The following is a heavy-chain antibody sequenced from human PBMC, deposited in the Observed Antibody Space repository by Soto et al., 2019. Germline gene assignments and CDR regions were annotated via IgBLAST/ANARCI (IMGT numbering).Heavy chain of an antibody. J-gene: IGHJ5*02. CDR3: ARVPDCSSTSCYSPWFDP. Sequence: ASVEVSCKASGYTFTSYAMHWVRQAPGQRLGWMGWINAVNANTKDSQKCRGRVTITRNTSASTAYMELSSLRSEATAVYYCARVPDCSSTSCYSPWFDPRGQGTMVTVSS. D-gene: IGHD2-2*02. V-gene: IGHV1-3*01. CDR2: INAVNANT. CDR1: GYTFTSYA.